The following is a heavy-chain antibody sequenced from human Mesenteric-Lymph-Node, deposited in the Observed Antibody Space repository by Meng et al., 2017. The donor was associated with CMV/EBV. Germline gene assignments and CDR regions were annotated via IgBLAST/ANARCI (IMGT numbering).Heavy chain of an antibody. CDR2: IIPIFGTA. D-gene: IGHD2-2*01. CDR1: GGTFSSYA. CDR3: AVGVYCSSTSCPFDY. J-gene: IGHJ4*02. V-gene: IGHV1-69*05. Sequence: KVSCKASGGTFSSYAISWVRQAPGQGLEWMGGIIPIFGTANYAQKFQGRVTITTDESTSTAYMELSSLRSEDTAVYYCAVGVYCSSTSCPFDYWGQGTLVTVSS.